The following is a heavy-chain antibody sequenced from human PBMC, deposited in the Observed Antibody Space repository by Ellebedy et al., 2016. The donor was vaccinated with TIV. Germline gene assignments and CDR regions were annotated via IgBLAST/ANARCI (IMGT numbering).Heavy chain of an antibody. V-gene: IGHV3-74*01. CDR1: GFTFSSYW. J-gene: IGHJ4*02. Sequence: GGSLRLXXAASGFTFSSYWMHWVRQAPGKGLVWVSHMNSDGSDTNYADSVKGRFAISRDNAKNSLYLQMNTLRAEDTAVYYCTRARREYASGWDPFDYWGQGTLVTVSS. D-gene: IGHD6-19*01. CDR2: MNSDGSDT. CDR3: TRARREYASGWDPFDY.